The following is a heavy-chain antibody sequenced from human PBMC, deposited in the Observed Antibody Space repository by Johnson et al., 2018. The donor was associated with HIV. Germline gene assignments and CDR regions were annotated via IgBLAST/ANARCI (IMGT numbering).Heavy chain of an antibody. CDR1: GITFSSYG. Sequence: EVQLVESGGGLVKPGGSLRLSCAASGITFSSYGMHWVRQAPGKGLEWIGRIKSKTDGGTTDYAAPVKGRFTISRDDSKNTLYVQMNSLKTEDTAVYYCTTDSRYSDSSGYYYWLGRGAFDIWGQGTMVTVSS. CDR2: IKSKTDGGTT. V-gene: IGHV3-15*01. D-gene: IGHD3-22*01. J-gene: IGHJ3*02. CDR3: TTDSRYSDSSGYYYWLGRGAFDI.